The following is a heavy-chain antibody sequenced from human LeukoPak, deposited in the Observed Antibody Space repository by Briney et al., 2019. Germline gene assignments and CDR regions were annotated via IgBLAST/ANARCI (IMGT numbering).Heavy chain of an antibody. CDR2: IYSGGST. Sequence: GGSLRLSCAASGFTVSSNYMSWVRQAPGKGLEWVSVIYSGGSTYYADSVKGRFTISRDNSKNTLYLQMNSLRAEDTAVYYCARHRPDYPDYYYYYGMDVWGQGTTVTVSS. V-gene: IGHV3-66*04. D-gene: IGHD4-11*01. CDR1: GFTVSSNY. J-gene: IGHJ6*02. CDR3: ARHRPDYPDYYYYYGMDV.